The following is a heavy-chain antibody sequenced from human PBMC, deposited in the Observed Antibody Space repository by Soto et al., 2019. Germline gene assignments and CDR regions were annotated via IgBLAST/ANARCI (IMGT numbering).Heavy chain of an antibody. D-gene: IGHD2-2*01. CDR3: AREPPICSSTSCYNAYYYHGMDV. V-gene: IGHV1-46*01. Sequence: ASVKISCKASGYTFTSYYMHWVRQAPGQGLEWMGIINPSGGSTSYAQKFQGRVTMTRDTSTSTVYMELSSLRSEDTAVYYCAREPPICSSTSCYNAYYYHGMDVWGQGTTVTVSS. CDR1: GYTFTSYY. J-gene: IGHJ6*02. CDR2: INPSGGST.